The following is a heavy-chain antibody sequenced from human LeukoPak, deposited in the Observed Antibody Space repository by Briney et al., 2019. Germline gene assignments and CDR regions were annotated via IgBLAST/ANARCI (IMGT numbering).Heavy chain of an antibody. J-gene: IGHJ4*02. D-gene: IGHD3-3*01. CDR3: ARDRAWNYFDY. CDR1: GFTFSRHG. Sequence: GGSLRLSCAPPGFTFSRHGMHWVRQAPGKGLEWVAIISNDGSRKYYAHSVEGRFTISRDNSKNTLYLQMDSLRAEDTAVYHCARDRAWNYFDYWGQGTLVTVSS. V-gene: IGHV3-30*03. CDR2: ISNDGSRK.